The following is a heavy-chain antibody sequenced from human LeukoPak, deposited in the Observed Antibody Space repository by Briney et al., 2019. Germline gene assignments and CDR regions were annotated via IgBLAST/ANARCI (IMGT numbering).Heavy chain of an antibody. CDR1: GYSISSGYY. Sequence: PSETLSLTCAVSGYSISSGYYWGWIRQPPGKGLEWIGSIYHSGSTYYNPSLKSRVTISVDTSKNQFSLKLSSVTAADTAVYYCARQGGGRITIFGVVIPFDYWGQGTLFTVSS. CDR2: IYHSGST. V-gene: IGHV4-38-2*01. J-gene: IGHJ4*02. D-gene: IGHD3-3*01. CDR3: ARQGGGRITIFGVVIPFDY.